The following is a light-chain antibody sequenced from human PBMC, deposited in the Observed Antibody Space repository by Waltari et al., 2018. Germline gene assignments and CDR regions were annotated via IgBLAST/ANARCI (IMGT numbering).Light chain of an antibody. CDR3: LQGSSTPYS. Sequence: IVLTQSPDFQSVTPEETVTITCRASQSIGNSLHWYQQKPNQSPKLLIKYGSQSMSGVPSRFSGSGSGTDFTLTISGLEGEDAAAYYCLQGSSTPYSFGQGTKLEIK. J-gene: IGKJ2*01. CDR1: QSIGNS. CDR2: YGS. V-gene: IGKV6D-21*02.